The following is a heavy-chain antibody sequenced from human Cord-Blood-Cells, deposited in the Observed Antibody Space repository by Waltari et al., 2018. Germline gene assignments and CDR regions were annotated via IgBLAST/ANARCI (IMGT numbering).Heavy chain of an antibody. CDR1: GGSISSSSYY. CDR3: ARQYSGSSHDGFDI. D-gene: IGHD1-26*01. Sequence: CTVSGGSISSSSYYWGWIGPPPGKGLEWIGIIYYSGSTYYNPSLKSRVTISVDTSKNQFSLKLSSVTAADTAVYYCARQYSGSSHDGFDIWGQGTMVTVSS. J-gene: IGHJ3*02. CDR2: IYYSGST. V-gene: IGHV4-39*01.